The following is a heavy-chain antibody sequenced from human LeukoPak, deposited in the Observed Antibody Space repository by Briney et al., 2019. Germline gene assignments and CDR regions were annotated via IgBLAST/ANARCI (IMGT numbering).Heavy chain of an antibody. J-gene: IGHJ4*02. CDR3: ASHLDSSGYFPLDY. CDR1: GGSFSGYY. V-gene: IGHV4-59*01. D-gene: IGHD3-22*01. Sequence: SETLSPTCAVYGGSFSGYYWSWIRQPPGKGLEWIGYIYYSGSTNYNPSLKSRVTISVDTSKNQFSLKLSSVTAADTAVYYCASHLDSSGYFPLDYWGQGTLVTVSS. CDR2: IYYSGST.